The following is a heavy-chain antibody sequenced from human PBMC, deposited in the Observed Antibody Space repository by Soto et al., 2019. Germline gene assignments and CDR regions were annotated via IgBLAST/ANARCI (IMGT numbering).Heavy chain of an antibody. CDR3: AKEGSPGLLRGGFDI. V-gene: IGHV3-9*01. J-gene: IGHJ3*02. D-gene: IGHD4-17*01. CDR1: GFTFDDYA. CDR2: VSWNSGSI. Sequence: EVQLVESGGGLVQPGRSLRLSCAASGFTFDDYAMHWVLQAPGKGLEWVSGVSWNSGSIGYADSVKGRFTISRDNAKNSLYLQMNSLRAEDTALYYCAKEGSPGLLRGGFDIWGQGTMVTVSS.